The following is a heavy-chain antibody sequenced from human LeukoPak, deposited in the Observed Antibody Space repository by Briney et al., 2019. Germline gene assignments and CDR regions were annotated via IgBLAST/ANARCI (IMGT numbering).Heavy chain of an antibody. D-gene: IGHD2-15*01. J-gene: IGHJ6*02. CDR3: ARDPVVADDTGYYYGMDV. Sequence: GGSLRLSCAASGFTFSSYAMSWVRQAPGKGLEWVSAISGSGGSTYYADSVKGRFTISRDDSKNPLYLQMNSLRAEDTAVYYCARDPVVADDTGYYYGMDVWGQGTTVTVSS. V-gene: IGHV3-23*01. CDR1: GFTFSSYA. CDR2: ISGSGGST.